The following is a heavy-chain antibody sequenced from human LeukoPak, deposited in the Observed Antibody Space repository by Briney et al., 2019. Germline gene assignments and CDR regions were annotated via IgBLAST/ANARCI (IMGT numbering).Heavy chain of an antibody. CDR1: GYTXTDYY. D-gene: IGHD3-9*01. Sequence: ASVKVSCKASGYTXTDYYIHWVRQAPGQGLEWMGWINAKSGGTNFAQNFQGRVTMTRDTSITTAYMELTSLRSDDTAVYYCAGADWAAGVAFDYWGQGTLVTVSS. CDR2: INAKSGGT. J-gene: IGHJ4*02. CDR3: AGADWAAGVAFDY. V-gene: IGHV1-2*02.